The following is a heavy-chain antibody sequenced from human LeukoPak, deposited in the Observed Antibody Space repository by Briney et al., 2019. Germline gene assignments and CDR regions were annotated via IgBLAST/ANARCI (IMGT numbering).Heavy chain of an antibody. CDR3: ARAEPDYYDSSGSINWFDP. Sequence: SVKVSCKASGGTFSSYAISWVRQAPGQGLEWMGGIIPIFGTANYAQKFQGRVTITADESTSTAYMELSSLRSEDTAVYYRARAEPDYYDSSGSINWFDPWGQGTLVTVSS. V-gene: IGHV1-69*13. J-gene: IGHJ5*02. CDR1: GGTFSSYA. D-gene: IGHD3-22*01. CDR2: IIPIFGTA.